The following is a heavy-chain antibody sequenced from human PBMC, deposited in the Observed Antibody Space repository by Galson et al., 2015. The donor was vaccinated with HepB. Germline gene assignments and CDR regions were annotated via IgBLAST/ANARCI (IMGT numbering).Heavy chain of an antibody. CDR1: GYTFTGYY. J-gene: IGHJ3*02. V-gene: IGHV1-2*02. CDR2: INPNSGGT. Sequence: CTASGYTFTGYYMHWVRQAPGQGLEWMGWINPNSGGTNYAQKFQGRVTMTRDTSISTAYMELSRLRSDDTAVYYCARAEYQLHAFDIWGQGTMVTVSS. CDR3: ARAEYQLHAFDI. D-gene: IGHD2-2*01.